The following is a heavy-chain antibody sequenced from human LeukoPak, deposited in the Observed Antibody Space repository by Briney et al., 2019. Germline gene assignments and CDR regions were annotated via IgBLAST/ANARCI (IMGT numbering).Heavy chain of an antibody. CDR1: GFTFSSYA. CDR2: ISGGGGGT. J-gene: IGHJ4*02. Sequence: PGGSLRLSCAASGFTFSSYAMNWVRQAPGKGLEWVSDISGGGGGTYYADSVKGRFTISRHNSKNTLYLQMNSLRAEDTAVYYCANVLGRITDYWGQGTLVTVSS. CDR3: ANVLGRITDY. D-gene: IGHD5-24*01. V-gene: IGHV3-23*01.